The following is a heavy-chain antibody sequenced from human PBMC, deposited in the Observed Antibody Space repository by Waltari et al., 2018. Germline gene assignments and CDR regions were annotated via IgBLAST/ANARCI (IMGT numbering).Heavy chain of an antibody. V-gene: IGHV4-59*11. J-gene: IGHJ6*02. CDR1: GGSISSHY. CDR2: IYYRGST. CDR3: ARVLPIKRWLQHSYYYGMDV. Sequence: QVQLQESGPGLVKPSETLSLTCTVSGGSISSHYWSWIRQPPGKGLEWIGYIYYRGSTNSHPSRKSRVTISVDTSKNQFSLKLSSVTAADTAVYYCARVLPIKRWLQHSYYYGMDVWGQGTTVTVSS. D-gene: IGHD5-12*01.